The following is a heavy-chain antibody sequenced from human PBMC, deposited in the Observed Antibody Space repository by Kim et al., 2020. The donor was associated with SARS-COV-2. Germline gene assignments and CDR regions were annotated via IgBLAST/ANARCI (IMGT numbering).Heavy chain of an antibody. CDR1: GFTFSSYS. CDR3: ARGNGMDV. V-gene: IGHV3-48*02. J-gene: IGHJ6*02. CDR2: ISSSSAT. Sequence: GGSLRLSCAASGFTFSSYSLNWVRQAPGKGLEWVSYISSSSATYYADSVKGRFTISRENAKNSLYLQMYSLRDEDTAVYYCARGNGMDVWGQGTTVTVSS.